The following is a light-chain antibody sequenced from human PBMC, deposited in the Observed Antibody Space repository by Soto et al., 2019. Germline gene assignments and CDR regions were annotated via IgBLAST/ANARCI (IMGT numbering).Light chain of an antibody. V-gene: IGLV1-40*01. CDR2: LNT. J-gene: IGLJ1*01. Sequence: QSVLTQPPSVSGAPGQSVTISCTGSSSNIGANYDVHWYQQLPGTAPKLLIYLNTNRPSGVPDRFSGSKSGTSASLAITGLQAKDEADYYCQSYDSSLSGYVFGAGTKLTVL. CDR3: QSYDSSLSGYV. CDR1: SSNIGANYD.